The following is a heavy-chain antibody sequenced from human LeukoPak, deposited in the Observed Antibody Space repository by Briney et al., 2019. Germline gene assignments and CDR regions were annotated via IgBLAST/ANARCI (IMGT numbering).Heavy chain of an antibody. V-gene: IGHV4-4*02. CDR1: GGSISSSNW. CDR2: IYHSGGT. CDR3: ASSRGDIAVAFDY. D-gene: IGHD6-19*01. Sequence: SGTLSLTCAVSGGSISSSNWWSWVRQPPGKGLEWIGEIYHSGGTNYNPSLKSRVTISVDKSKHQFSLKLSSVTAADTAVYYCASSRGDIAVAFDYWGQGTLVTVSS. J-gene: IGHJ4*02.